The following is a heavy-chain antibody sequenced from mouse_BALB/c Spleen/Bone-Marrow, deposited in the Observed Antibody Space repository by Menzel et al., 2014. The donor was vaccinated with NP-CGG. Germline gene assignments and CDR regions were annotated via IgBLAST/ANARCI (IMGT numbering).Heavy chain of an antibody. Sequence: QVQLQQSGAGLVRPGTSVKVSCKASGYAFTNYLIEWVKKRPGQGLEWIGVINPGSGGTTYNEKFKDKATLTADNSSSTAYMQLSSLTFDDSTVYFCARAIYYDYDDDGPFAYWGQGTLVTVSA. D-gene: IGHD2-4*01. CDR3: ARAIYYDYDDDGPFAY. J-gene: IGHJ3*01. CDR2: INPGSGGT. CDR1: GYAFTNYL. V-gene: IGHV1-54*01.